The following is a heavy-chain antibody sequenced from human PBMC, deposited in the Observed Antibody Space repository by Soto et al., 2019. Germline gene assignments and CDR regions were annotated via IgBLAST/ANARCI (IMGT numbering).Heavy chain of an antibody. CDR1: GFTFTSSA. CDR3: AAPRPHDSSGYYGEYDAFDI. J-gene: IGHJ3*02. D-gene: IGHD3-22*01. CDR2: IVVGSGNT. V-gene: IGHV1-58*02. Sequence: QMQLVQSGPEVKKPGTSVKVSCKASGFTFTSSAMQWVRQARGQRLEWIGWIVVGSGNTNYAQKFQERVTITRDMSTSTAYRELSSLRSEDTAVYYCAAPRPHDSSGYYGEYDAFDIWGQGTMVTVSS.